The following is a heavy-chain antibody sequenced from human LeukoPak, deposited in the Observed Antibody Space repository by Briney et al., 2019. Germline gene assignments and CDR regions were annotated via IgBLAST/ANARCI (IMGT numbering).Heavy chain of an antibody. CDR2: IYYSGST. J-gene: IGHJ5*02. CDR3: ARGGVNYKIAGP. V-gene: IGHV4-59*01. CDR1: GGSITSYY. D-gene: IGHD3-10*01. Sequence: SETLSPTCTVSGGSITSYYWSWIRQPPGKGLEWIGYIYYSGSTHYNPSLKSRVTISVDTSKNQFSLKLSSVTAADTAVYYCARGGVNYKIAGPWGQGALVTVSS.